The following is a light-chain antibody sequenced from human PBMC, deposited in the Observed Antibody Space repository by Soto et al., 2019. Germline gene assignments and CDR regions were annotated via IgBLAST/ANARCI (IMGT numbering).Light chain of an antibody. CDR3: GTWDTSLSGDVI. V-gene: IGLV1-51*01. CDR2: DND. CDR1: SSNSGKNY. J-gene: IGLJ2*01. Sequence: QSVLTQPPSVSAAPGQKVTISCSGSSSNSGKNYVSWYQQFPGRAPKLLIYDNDQRPSGIPDRFSGSKSGTSATLGITGLQTGDEADYYCGTWDTSLSGDVIFGGGTKLTVL.